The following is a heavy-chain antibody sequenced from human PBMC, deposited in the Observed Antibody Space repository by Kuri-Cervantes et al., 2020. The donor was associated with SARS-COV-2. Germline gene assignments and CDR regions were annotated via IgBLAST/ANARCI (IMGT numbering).Heavy chain of an antibody. CDR1: GFTFSSYW. Sequence: GESLKTSCAASGFTFSSYWMHWVRQAPGKGLVWVSRINSDGSSTSYTDFVKGRITISRDNAKNPLYLQMNSLRAEDTAVYYSASRNGTDTEYYDSSGFIYWGQGTLVTVSS. CDR2: INSDGSST. D-gene: IGHD3-22*01. V-gene: IGHV3-74*01. CDR3: ASRNGTDTEYYDSSGFIY. J-gene: IGHJ4*02.